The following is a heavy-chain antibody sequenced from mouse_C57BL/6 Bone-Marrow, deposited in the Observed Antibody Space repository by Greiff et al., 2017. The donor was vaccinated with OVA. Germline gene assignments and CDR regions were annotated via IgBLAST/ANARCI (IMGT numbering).Heavy chain of an antibody. CDR1: GFNIKDDY. J-gene: IGHJ4*01. CDR2: IDPENGDT. CDR3: TTRGGPYAMDY. Sequence: EVQLQQSGAELVRPGASVKLSCTASGFNIKDDYMHWVKQRPEQGLEWIGWIDPENGDTEYASKFQGKATITADTSSNTAYLQLSSLTSEDTAVYYCTTRGGPYAMDYWGQGTSVTVSS. V-gene: IGHV14-4*01. D-gene: IGHD1-1*02.